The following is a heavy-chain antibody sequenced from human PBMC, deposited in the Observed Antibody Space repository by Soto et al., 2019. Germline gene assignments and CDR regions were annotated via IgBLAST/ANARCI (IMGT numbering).Heavy chain of an antibody. V-gene: IGHV1-18*01. CDR3: ARELNTESSAYYSFAF. D-gene: IGHD3-22*01. Sequence: QVQLVQSGPEVKMPGASVKVSCKTSGYTFTAYGLAWLRQAPGQRPEWMGWVSTNDDRTNYAQKFQGSVTMTTDRSTTTTSMELRSPRGDDTAVYYCARELNTESSAYYSFAFWGQGTLVTVSS. CDR1: GYTFTAYG. J-gene: IGHJ4*02. CDR2: VSTNDDRT.